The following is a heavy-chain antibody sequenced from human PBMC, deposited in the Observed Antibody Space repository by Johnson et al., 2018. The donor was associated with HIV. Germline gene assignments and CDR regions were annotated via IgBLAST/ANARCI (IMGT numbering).Heavy chain of an antibody. CDR3: AKDLVERSGISDDASDI. CDR1: GFTFSNYA. J-gene: IGHJ3*02. D-gene: IGHD3-10*01. CDR2: INNSGVST. V-gene: IGHV3-23*04. Sequence: VQLVESGGSLVLPGGSLRLSCAASGFTFSNYAMSWVRQAPGKGLEWVSTINNSGVSTYYADFVKGRFTISRDNSKNTLYLQMNSLRAEDAAVYYCAKDLVERSGISDDASDIWGQGTMVTVSS.